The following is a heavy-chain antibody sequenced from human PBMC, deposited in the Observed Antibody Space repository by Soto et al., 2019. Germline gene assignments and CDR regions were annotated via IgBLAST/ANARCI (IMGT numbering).Heavy chain of an antibody. CDR2: INQDTSER. CDR1: GFTFSTSW. Sequence: GGSLRLSCTASGFTFSTSWMDWVRQAPGKEPEWVANINQDTSERYYVDSVGGRFTVSRDNAKNSVYLQMNSLRAEDTAVYFCSRSLIEWGQGIPVTVSS. CDR3: SRSLIE. V-gene: IGHV3-7*04. J-gene: IGHJ4*02.